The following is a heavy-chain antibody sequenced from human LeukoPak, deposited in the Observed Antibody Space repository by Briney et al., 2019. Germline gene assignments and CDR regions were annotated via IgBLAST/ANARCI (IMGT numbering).Heavy chain of an antibody. V-gene: IGHV3-74*01. Sequence: GGSLRLSCAASGFTFNNYWMHWVRQGPGKALVWVSGTNSDGSSTRYADSVEGRFTLSRDNAKNTLYLQMNSLRVEDTAVYYCARGDNCNLDFWGQGTLVTVSS. CDR2: TNSDGSST. CDR3: ARGDNCNLDF. J-gene: IGHJ4*02. CDR1: GFTFNNYW. D-gene: IGHD1-20*01.